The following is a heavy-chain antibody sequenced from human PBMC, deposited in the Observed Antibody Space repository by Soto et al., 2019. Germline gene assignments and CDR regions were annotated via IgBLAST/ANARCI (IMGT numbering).Heavy chain of an antibody. CDR3: ARENDYVWGSHNWFDP. CDR2: IYTSGST. CDR1: GGSISSYY. V-gene: IGHV4-4*07. D-gene: IGHD3-16*01. J-gene: IGHJ5*02. Sequence: LSLTCTVSGGSISSYYWSWIRQPAGKGLEWIGRIYTSGSTNYNPSLKSRVTMSVDTSKNQFSLKLSSVTAADTAVYYCARENDYVWGSHNWFDPWGQGTLVTVSS.